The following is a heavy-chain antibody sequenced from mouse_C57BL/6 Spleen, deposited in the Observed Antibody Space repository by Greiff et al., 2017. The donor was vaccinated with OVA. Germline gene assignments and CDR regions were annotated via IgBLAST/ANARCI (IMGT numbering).Heavy chain of an antibody. Sequence: QVQLQQPGAELVRPGSSVKLSCKASGYTFTSYWMHWVKQRPIQGLEWIGNIDPSDSETHYNQKFKDKATLTVDKSSSTAYMQLSSLTSEDSAVYYCARSTYYGSTYYFDYWGQGTTLTVSS. CDR3: ARSTYYGSTYYFDY. D-gene: IGHD1-1*01. J-gene: IGHJ2*01. V-gene: IGHV1-52*01. CDR1: GYTFTSYW. CDR2: IDPSDSET.